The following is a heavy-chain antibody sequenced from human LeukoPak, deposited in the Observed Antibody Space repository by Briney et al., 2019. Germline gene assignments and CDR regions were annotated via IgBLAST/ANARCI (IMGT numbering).Heavy chain of an antibody. CDR3: SKISTWSRGFDF. D-gene: IGHD2-8*02. CDR1: GFTFCGYA. J-gene: IGHJ4*02. Sequence: GGSVRLSCSGSGFTFCGYAVSWFRQVPGKGLEWVGFIRSKGFGGTTEFAATVKGRFSISRDDSKGIAYLQMNSLKSEDTAVYFCSKISTWSRGFDFWGQGTLVTVSS. V-gene: IGHV3-49*03. CDR2: IRSKGFGGTT.